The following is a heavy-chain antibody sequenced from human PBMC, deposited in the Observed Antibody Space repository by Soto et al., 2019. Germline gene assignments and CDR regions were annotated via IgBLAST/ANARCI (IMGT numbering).Heavy chain of an antibody. J-gene: IGHJ6*03. CDR3: TRENPYTKHGDYEGFYYYYYMDV. CDR2: IRSKAYGGTT. V-gene: IGHV3-49*03. D-gene: IGHD4-17*01. CDR1: GFTFGDYA. Sequence: GGSLRLSCTASGFTFGDYAMSWFRQAPGKGLEWVGFIRSKAYGGTTEYAASVKGRFTISRDDSKSIAYLQMNSLKTEDAAVYYCTRENPYTKHGDYEGFYYYYYMDVWGKGTTVTVSS.